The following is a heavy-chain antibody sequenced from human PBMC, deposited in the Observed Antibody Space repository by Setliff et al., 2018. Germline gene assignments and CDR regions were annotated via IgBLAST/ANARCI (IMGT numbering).Heavy chain of an antibody. D-gene: IGHD5-12*01. CDR1: GGSLSNYN. V-gene: IGHV4-34*01. Sequence: SETLSLTCTVYGGSLSNYNWSWIRQPPGKGLEWIEEINHRGSTNYSPSLRSRVTMSVDSSKKQLSLKLTTVTAADTAVYFCARVGGLLVATMPFDYWGPGTLVTVSS. CDR3: ARVGGLLVATMPFDY. CDR2: INHRGST. J-gene: IGHJ4*02.